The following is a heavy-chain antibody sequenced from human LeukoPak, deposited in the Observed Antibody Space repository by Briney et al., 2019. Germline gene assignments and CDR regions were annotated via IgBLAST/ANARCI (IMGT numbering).Heavy chain of an antibody. J-gene: IGHJ6*02. V-gene: IGHV3-53*01. D-gene: IGHD2-15*01. CDR2: IYDGGHT. CDR3: AKEQYCSGGSCSFGVMDV. Sequence: GGSLRLSCAASGFNISSNFINWVRQAPGKGLEWVSIIYDGGHTYYADSVKGRFTISRDNSKNTLNLQMNNLRAEDTGVYYCAKEQYCSGGSCSFGVMDVWGQGTTVTVSS. CDR1: GFNISSNF.